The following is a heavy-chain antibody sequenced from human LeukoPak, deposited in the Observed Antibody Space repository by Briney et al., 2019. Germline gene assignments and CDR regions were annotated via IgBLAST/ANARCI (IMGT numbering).Heavy chain of an antibody. V-gene: IGHV3-9*01. CDR2: ISWNSGSI. D-gene: IGHD2-2*01. CDR3: AKGRDKYQLLSKNWFDP. J-gene: IGHJ5*02. Sequence: GGSLRLSCAASGFTFDDYAMHWVRQAPGKGLEWVSGISWNSGSIGYADSVKGRFTISRDNAKSSLYLQMNSLRAEDTALYYCAKGRDKYQLLSKNWFDPWGQGALVTVSS. CDR1: GFTFDDYA.